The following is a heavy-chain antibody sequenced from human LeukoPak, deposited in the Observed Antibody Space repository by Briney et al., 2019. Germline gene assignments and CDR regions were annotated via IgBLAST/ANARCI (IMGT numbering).Heavy chain of an antibody. CDR3: AREGIVLVVYHFDY. Sequence: GGSLRLSCAASGFTFSSYTMNWVRQAPGKGLEWVSSISSSSSYISYADSVKGRFTISRDNAKNSLSLQMNSLRAEDTAVYYCAREGIVLVVYHFDYWGQGTLVTVSS. CDR2: ISSSSSYI. D-gene: IGHD2-8*01. J-gene: IGHJ4*02. V-gene: IGHV3-21*01. CDR1: GFTFSSYT.